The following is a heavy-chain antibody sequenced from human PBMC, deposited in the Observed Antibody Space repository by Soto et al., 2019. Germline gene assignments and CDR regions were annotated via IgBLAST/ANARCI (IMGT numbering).Heavy chain of an antibody. CDR2: IYWDDDK. V-gene: IGHV2-5*02. CDR3: ARGGWTTYYSPFFDY. D-gene: IGHD3-10*01. J-gene: IGHJ4*02. CDR1: GFSLDTSGVG. Sequence: QITLKESGPTLVKPTQTLTLTCTFSGFSLDTSGVGVGWIRQPPGKALEWLALIYWDDDKRYSPSLKSRLTITKDTSKNPVVLTLTKLDTVDTATYYCARGGWTTYYSPFFDYWGQGTLVTVSS.